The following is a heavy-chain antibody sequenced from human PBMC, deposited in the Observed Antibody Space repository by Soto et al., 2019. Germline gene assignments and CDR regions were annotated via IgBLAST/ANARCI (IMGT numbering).Heavy chain of an antibody. Sequence: PGGSLRLSCAASGFTFSSYAMSWVRQAPGKGLEWVSAISGSGGSTYYADSVKGRFTISRDNSKNTLYLQMNSLRAEDTAVYYCAKASGTYDFWSGYQYYYMDVWGKGTTVTVS. CDR2: ISGSGGST. CDR1: GFTFSSYA. D-gene: IGHD3-3*01. CDR3: AKASGTYDFWSGYQYYYMDV. J-gene: IGHJ6*03. V-gene: IGHV3-23*01.